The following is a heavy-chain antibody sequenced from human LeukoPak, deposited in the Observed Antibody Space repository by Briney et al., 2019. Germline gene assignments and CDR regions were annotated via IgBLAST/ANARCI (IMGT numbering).Heavy chain of an antibody. J-gene: IGHJ4*02. CDR1: GCIFTGYY. CDR2: INPHSGGT. Sequence: ASVKVSCKASGCIFTGYYIHWVRQAPGQGLEWMGWINPHSGGTNYAQKFQGRVTMTRDTSISTAYMELSRLRSDDTAVYYCARGDIYGDYAYWGQGTLVTVSS. D-gene: IGHD4-17*01. V-gene: IGHV1-2*02. CDR3: ARGDIYGDYAY.